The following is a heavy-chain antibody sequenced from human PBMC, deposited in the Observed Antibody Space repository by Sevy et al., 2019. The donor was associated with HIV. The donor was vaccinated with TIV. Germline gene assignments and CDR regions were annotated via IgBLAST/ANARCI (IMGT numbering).Heavy chain of an antibody. CDR3: ARGVEMATIIYYYYYMDV. Sequence: SETLSLTCTVSGGSISSYYWRWIRQPPGKGLEWIGYIYYSGSTNYNPSLKSRVTISVDTSKNQFSLKLSSVTAADTAVYYCARGVEMATIIYYYYYMDVWGKGTTVTVSS. V-gene: IGHV4-59*01. D-gene: IGHD5-12*01. CDR2: IYYSGST. J-gene: IGHJ6*03. CDR1: GGSISSYY.